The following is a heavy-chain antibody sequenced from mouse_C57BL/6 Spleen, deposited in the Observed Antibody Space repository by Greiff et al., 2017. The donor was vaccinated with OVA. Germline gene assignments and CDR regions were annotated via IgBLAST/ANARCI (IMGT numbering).Heavy chain of an antibody. CDR1: GYTFTSYW. D-gene: IGHD1-1*01. Sequence: QVQLQQPGAELVKPGASVKLSCTASGYTFTSYWMHWVKQRPGQGLEWIGMIHPNSGSTNYNEKFKSKATLTVDKSSSTAYMQLSSLTSEDSAVYYCARWDYYGSSYGYWGQGTTLTVSS. CDR2: IHPNSGST. V-gene: IGHV1-64*01. CDR3: ARWDYYGSSYGY. J-gene: IGHJ2*01.